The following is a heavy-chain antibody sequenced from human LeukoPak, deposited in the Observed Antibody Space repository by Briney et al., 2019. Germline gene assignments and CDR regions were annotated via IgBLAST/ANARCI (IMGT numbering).Heavy chain of an antibody. CDR3: ARDRMGSSDPFDY. J-gene: IGHJ4*02. CDR2: IKQDGSEK. D-gene: IGHD6-6*01. V-gene: IGHV3-7*01. CDR1: GFTFSSYW. Sequence: GGSLRLSCAASGFTFSSYWMSWVRQAPGKGLEWVANIKQDGSEKYYVDSVKGRFTTSRDNAKNSLYLQMNSLRAEDTAVYYCARDRMGSSDPFDYWGQGTLVTVSS.